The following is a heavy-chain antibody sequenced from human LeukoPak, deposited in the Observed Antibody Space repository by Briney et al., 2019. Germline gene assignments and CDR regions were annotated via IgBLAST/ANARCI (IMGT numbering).Heavy chain of an antibody. J-gene: IGHJ4*02. Sequence: GGSLRLSCAASGFTFSSYAMHWVRQAPGKGLEWVAVISYDGSNKYYADSVKGRFTISRDSSKNTLYLQMNSLRAEDTAVYYCARDSGWLQLLYYFDYWGQGTLVTVSS. CDR2: ISYDGSNK. CDR3: ARDSGWLQLLYYFDY. D-gene: IGHD5-24*01. V-gene: IGHV3-30*04. CDR1: GFTFSSYA.